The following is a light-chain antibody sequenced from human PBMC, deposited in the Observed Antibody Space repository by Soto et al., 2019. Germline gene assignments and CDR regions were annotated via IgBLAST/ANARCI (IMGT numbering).Light chain of an antibody. CDR2: VAS. Sequence: DIQMTQSPSSMSASVGDRVTITCRPSQFIGSHLNWYQQQPGKAPKLLIYVASSFQSGVPSRFSGSGSGADFTLTISSLQPEDFATYYCQQTYSTPYTFGQGTKLEI. CDR1: QFIGSH. V-gene: IGKV1-39*01. CDR3: QQTYSTPYT. J-gene: IGKJ2*01.